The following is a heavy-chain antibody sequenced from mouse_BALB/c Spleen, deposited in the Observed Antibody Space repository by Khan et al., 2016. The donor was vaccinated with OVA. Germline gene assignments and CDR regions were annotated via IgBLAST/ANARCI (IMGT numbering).Heavy chain of an antibody. Sequence: QIQLVQSGAELVKPGASVKLSCKASGYTFISYYMYWVKQRPGLGLEWIGGINPSDGGTNFNEKFKSKATLTVDKSSSTAYMQLSSLTSEDSAVYYCTRSGWAACAYWGQGTLVTVSA. CDR2: INPSDGGT. CDR1: GYTFISYY. J-gene: IGHJ3*01. CDR3: TRSGWAACAY. D-gene: IGHD1-1*02. V-gene: IGHV1S81*02.